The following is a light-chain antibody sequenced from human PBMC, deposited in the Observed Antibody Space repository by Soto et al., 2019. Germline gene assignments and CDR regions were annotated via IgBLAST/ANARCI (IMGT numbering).Light chain of an antibody. J-gene: IGKJ5*01. CDR3: QQYYSTLPIT. CDR2: WAS. V-gene: IGKV4-1*01. Sequence: DIVMTQSPDSLAVSLGERATINCKSSQSVLYSSNKKNYLAWYQQKPGQPPKLLIYWASTRESGVPDRFSGSGSGTDFTLTIRRLQAENWAVYYWQQYYSTLPITFGQGTRLEIK. CDR1: QSVLYSSNKKNY.